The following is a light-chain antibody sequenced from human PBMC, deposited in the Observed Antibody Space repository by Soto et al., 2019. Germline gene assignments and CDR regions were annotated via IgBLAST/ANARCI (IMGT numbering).Light chain of an antibody. J-gene: IGLJ1*01. CDR2: EVS. CDR3: NSYTSIRTYV. CDR1: SSDVGGYIF. Sequence: QSALTQPASVSGSPGQSITISCSGTSSDVGGYIFVSWYQQYPGKAPKLMIYEVSNRPSGVPSRFSGSKSGTTASLTISGLQAEDEADYYCNSYTSIRTYVFGTGTKLTVL. V-gene: IGLV2-14*01.